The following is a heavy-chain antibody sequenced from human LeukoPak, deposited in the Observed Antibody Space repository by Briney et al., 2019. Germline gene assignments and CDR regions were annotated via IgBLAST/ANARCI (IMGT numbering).Heavy chain of an antibody. CDR3: ARGGITMVRGVIISSYFDY. CDR2: IYTSGST. D-gene: IGHD3-10*01. V-gene: IGHV4-4*07. CDR1: GGSISSYY. J-gene: IGHJ4*02. Sequence: SETLSLTCTVSGGSISSYYWSWIRQPAGKGLEWIGRIYTSGSTNYNPSLKSRVTISVDTSKNQFSLKLSSVTAADTAVYYCARGGITMVRGVIISSYFDYWGQGTLVTVSS.